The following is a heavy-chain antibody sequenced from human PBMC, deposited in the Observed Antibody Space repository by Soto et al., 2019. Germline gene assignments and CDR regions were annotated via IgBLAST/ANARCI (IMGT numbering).Heavy chain of an antibody. Sequence: SETLSLTCTVSGGSISNYWWNWIRQSPGKGLEWMGNIYYTGSTKYSPSLQSRVTISVDMSKSQFSLRLSSVTAADTAIYYCARDRDWNDWFDPWGQGILVTAPQ. V-gene: IGHV4-59*01. CDR2: IYYTGST. CDR1: GGSISNYW. D-gene: IGHD1-1*01. J-gene: IGHJ5*02. CDR3: ARDRDWNDWFDP.